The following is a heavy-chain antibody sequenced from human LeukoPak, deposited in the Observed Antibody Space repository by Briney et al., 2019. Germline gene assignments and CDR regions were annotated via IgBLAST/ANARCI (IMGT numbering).Heavy chain of an antibody. CDR2: INPSGGST. CDR3: ARSITMVRGVITSPGY. CDR1: GYTFTSYY. J-gene: IGHJ4*02. Sequence: GASVKVSCKASGYTFTSYYMHWVRQAPGQGLEWMGIINPSGGSTSYTQKFQGRVTMTRDTSTSTVYMELSSLRSEDTAVYYCARSITMVRGVITSPGYWGQGTLVTVSS. V-gene: IGHV1-46*01. D-gene: IGHD3-10*01.